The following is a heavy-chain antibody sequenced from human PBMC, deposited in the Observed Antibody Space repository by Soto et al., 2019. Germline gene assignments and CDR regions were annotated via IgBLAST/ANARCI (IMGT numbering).Heavy chain of an antibody. J-gene: IGHJ5*01. D-gene: IGHD2-15*01. CDR3: ASHYCSGGTVYSACFDI. CDR1: GYTFTSYD. Sequence: QVKLVQSGAEVKKPGASVKVSCKASGYTFTSYDINWVRQATGQGLEWMGWMNPNSGNTGYAQKFQGRVTMTRNTYISTTYVELGSRRSEDTAVDYCASHYCSGGTVYSACFDIWGQGTMVTVSS. V-gene: IGHV1-8*01. CDR2: MNPNSGNT.